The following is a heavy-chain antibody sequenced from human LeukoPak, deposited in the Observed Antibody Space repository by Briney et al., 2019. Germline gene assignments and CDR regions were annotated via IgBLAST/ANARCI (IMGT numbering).Heavy chain of an antibody. CDR2: INHSGST. J-gene: IGHJ6*02. V-gene: IGHV4-34*01. Sequence: PSETLSLTCAVYGGSFSGYYWSWIRQPPGKGLEWIGEINHSGSTNYNPSLKSRVTISVDTSKNQFSLKLSSVTAADTAVYYCARQYYYGSGRDYYYGIDVWGQGTTVTISS. CDR3: ARQYYYGSGRDYYYGIDV. CDR1: GGSFSGYY. D-gene: IGHD3-10*01.